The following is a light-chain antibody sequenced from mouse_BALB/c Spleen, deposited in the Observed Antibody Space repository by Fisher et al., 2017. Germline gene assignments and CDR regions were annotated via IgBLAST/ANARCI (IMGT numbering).Light chain of an antibody. CDR2: STS. Sequence: IVLTQTPAIMSASLGERVTMTCTASSSVSSSYLHWYQQKPGSSPKLWIYSTSNLASGVPARFSGSGSGTSYSLTISSMEAEDAATYYCHQYHRSPPTFGGGTKLEIK. CDR3: HQYHRSPPT. V-gene: IGKV4-74*01. J-gene: IGKJ1*01. CDR1: SSVSSSY.